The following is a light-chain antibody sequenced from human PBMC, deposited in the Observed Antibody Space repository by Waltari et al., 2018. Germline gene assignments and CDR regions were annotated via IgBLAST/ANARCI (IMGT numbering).Light chain of an antibody. Sequence: SYVLPQSPSVSVAPGQTAVITCGGNNIGSKTVCWFQQKPGQAPVPVVYDDSDRPSGIPERFSGSNSGNTATLTVSRVEAGDEADYYCQVWDSISDRVLFGGGTKLTVL. CDR1: NIGSKT. CDR3: QVWDSISDRVL. V-gene: IGLV3-21*02. J-gene: IGLJ2*01. CDR2: DDS.